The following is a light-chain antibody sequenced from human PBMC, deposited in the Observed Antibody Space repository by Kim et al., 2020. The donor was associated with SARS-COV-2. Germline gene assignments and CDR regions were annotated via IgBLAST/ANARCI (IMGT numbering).Light chain of an antibody. CDR1: KLGDKY. J-gene: IGLJ2*01. V-gene: IGLV3-1*01. Sequence: SYELTQPPSVSVSPGQTASITCSGDKLGDKYACWYQQKPGQSPVLVIYQDSKRPSGIPERFSCSNAGNTATLTISGTQAMDAADYYCQAWDSSTVVFGGGTQLTVL. CDR2: QDS. CDR3: QAWDSSTVV.